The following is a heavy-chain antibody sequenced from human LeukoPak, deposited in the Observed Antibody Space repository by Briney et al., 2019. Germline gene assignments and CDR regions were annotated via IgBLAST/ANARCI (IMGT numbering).Heavy chain of an antibody. D-gene: IGHD3-3*01. V-gene: IGHV4-30-4*08. CDR3: ARGVFWSGYRNFDY. Sequence: SETLSLTCTVSGGSIRSGDYYWSWIRQPPGKGLEWIVYIYYSGSTYYNPSLKSRVTISVDTSKNQFSLKLSSVTAADTAVYYCARGVFWSGYRNFDYWGQGTLVTVSS. J-gene: IGHJ4*02. CDR2: IYYSGST. CDR1: GGSIRSGDYY.